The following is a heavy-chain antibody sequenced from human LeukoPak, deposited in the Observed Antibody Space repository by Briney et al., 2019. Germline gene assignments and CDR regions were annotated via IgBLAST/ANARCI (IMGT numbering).Heavy chain of an antibody. CDR1: GASISSTTYY. Sequence: PSGTLSLTCTVSGASISSTTYYWGWIRQPPRKGLEWIASIYYSGSTYYNPSLKSRVTISVDTSKNRFSLKLSSVTAADTAVYYCARHKYSSGWPPEGAFDIWGQGTMVTVSS. J-gene: IGHJ3*02. V-gene: IGHV4-39*01. CDR3: ARHKYSSGWPPEGAFDI. CDR2: IYYSGST. D-gene: IGHD6-19*01.